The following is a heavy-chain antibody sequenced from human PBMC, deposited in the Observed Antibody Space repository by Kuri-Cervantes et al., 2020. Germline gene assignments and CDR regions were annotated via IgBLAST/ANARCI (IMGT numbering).Heavy chain of an antibody. CDR2: INAGNGNT. D-gene: IGHD4-17*01. J-gene: IGHJ4*02. V-gene: IGHV1-3*01. Sequence: ASVKVSCKASGYTFTSYAMHWVRQAPGQRLEWMGWINAGNGNTKYSQKFQGRVTITRDTSASTAYMELSSLRSEDTAVYYCARASPYGDYVGYWGQGTLVTVSS. CDR3: ARASPYGDYVGY. CDR1: GYTFTSYA.